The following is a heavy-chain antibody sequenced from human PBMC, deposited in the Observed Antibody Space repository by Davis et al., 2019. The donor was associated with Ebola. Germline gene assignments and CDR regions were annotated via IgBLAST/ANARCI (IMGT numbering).Heavy chain of an antibody. D-gene: IGHD3-3*01. CDR3: ARDLSPLRFLEWLKGGYDY. CDR1: GYTFTSYG. Sequence: AASVKVSCKASGYTFTSYGISWVRQAPGQGLEWMGWISAYNGNTNYAQKLQGRVTMTTNTSTSTAYMELRSLGSDDTAVYYCARDLSPLRFLEWLKGGYDYWGQGTLVTVSS. J-gene: IGHJ4*02. CDR2: ISAYNGNT. V-gene: IGHV1-18*01.